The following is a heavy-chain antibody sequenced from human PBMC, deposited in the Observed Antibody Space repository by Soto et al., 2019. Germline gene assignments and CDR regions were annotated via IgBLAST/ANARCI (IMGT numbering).Heavy chain of an antibody. Sequence: QVQLVQSGAEVKKPGSSVKVSCKASGGTFSSYAITWVRQAPGQGLEWMGGIIPIFGTADYAQKFQGRVTITADESTSAAYMELSSLRSEDTAVYYCASPVATVYYYYGMDVWGQGTTVTVSS. CDR1: GGTFSSYA. J-gene: IGHJ6*02. D-gene: IGHD2-21*02. CDR3: ASPVATVYYYYGMDV. CDR2: IIPIFGTA. V-gene: IGHV1-69*12.